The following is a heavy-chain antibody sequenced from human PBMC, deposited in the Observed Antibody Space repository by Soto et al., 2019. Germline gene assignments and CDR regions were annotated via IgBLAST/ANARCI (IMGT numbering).Heavy chain of an antibody. J-gene: IGHJ4*02. V-gene: IGHV5-51*01. CDR1: GYSFTNYC. Sequence: GESLKISCKGSGYSFTNYCIGWVRQMPGRGLEWMGIIYPGDSDTRYSPSFQGQVTVSADKSTSTAYLHWSSLKASDTAMYYCARNSLYDSGRDYWGQGTLVTVSS. CDR2: IYPGDSDT. CDR3: ARNSLYDSGRDY. D-gene: IGHD3-22*01.